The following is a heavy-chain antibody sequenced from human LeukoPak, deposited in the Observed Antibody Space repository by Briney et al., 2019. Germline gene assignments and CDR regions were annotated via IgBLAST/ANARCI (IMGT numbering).Heavy chain of an antibody. CDR3: ASQRGDFDY. V-gene: IGHV4-39*01. CDR1: GGSISSSSYS. Sequence: PSETLSLTCTVSGGSISSSSYSWGWVRQPPGKGLEWIGSIYYSGSTYYNPSLKSRVTISVDTSKNQFSLKLSSVTAADTAVYYCASQRGDFDYWGQGTLVTVSS. CDR2: IYYSGST. J-gene: IGHJ4*02. D-gene: IGHD3-16*01.